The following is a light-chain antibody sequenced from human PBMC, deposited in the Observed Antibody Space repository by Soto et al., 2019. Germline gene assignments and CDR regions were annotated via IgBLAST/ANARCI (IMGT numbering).Light chain of an antibody. Sequence: DIQMTQSPSSLSASVGDRVTITCRASQNTRSYLNWYQQKPGKAPKLLIQAATSLQSGVPSRLSGSGSGTDFTLTISSLQPEDFATYYCQQTYSTPWTFGQGTKVEIK. V-gene: IGKV1-39*01. J-gene: IGKJ1*01. CDR3: QQTYSTPWT. CDR2: AAT. CDR1: QNTRSY.